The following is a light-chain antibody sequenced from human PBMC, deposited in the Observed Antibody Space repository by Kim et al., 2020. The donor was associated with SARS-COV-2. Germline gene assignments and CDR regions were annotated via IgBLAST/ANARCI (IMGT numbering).Light chain of an antibody. J-gene: IGLJ3*02. CDR2: GKN. CDR3: SSRDTTNNHVV. V-gene: IGLV3-19*01. CDR1: SLKTSY. Sequence: SSELTQDPAVSVALGQTVKITCQGDSLKTSYATWYQQKPGQAPVLVIYGKNNWPSGIPDRFSGSSSANTASLTITGAQAEDEADYYCSSRDTTNNHVVFGGGTQLTVL.